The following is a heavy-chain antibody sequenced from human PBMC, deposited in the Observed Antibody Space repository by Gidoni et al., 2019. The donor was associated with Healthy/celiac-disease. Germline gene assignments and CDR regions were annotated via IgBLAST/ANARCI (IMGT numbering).Heavy chain of an antibody. Sequence: EVQLVESGGGLVQPGGSLTLSCSAPGFPLSSYAMHWVRQAPGKGLEYVSAISSNGGSTSYADSVKGRFTISRDNSKNTLYLQMSSLRAEDTAVYYCVKSDLAAAGNGDYWGQGTLVTVSS. J-gene: IGHJ4*02. V-gene: IGHV3-64D*09. D-gene: IGHD6-13*01. CDR3: VKSDLAAAGNGDY. CDR2: ISSNGGST. CDR1: GFPLSSYA.